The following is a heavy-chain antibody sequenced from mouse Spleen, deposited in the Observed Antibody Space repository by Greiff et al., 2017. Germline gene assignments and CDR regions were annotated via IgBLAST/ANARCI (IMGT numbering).Heavy chain of an antibody. V-gene: IGHV7-3*01. CDR1: GFTFTDYY. Sequence: EVKLVESGGGLVQPGGSLSLSCAASGFTFTDYYMSWVRQPPGKALEWLGFIRNKANGYTTEYSASVKGRFTISRDNSQSILYLQMNALRAEDSATYYCARSAFFYYGNSHFDYWGQGTTLTVSS. CDR2: IRNKANGYTT. CDR3: ARSAFFYYGNSHFDY. D-gene: IGHD2-1*01. J-gene: IGHJ2*01.